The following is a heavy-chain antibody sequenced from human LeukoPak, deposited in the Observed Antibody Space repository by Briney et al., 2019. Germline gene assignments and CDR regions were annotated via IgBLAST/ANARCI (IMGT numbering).Heavy chain of an antibody. J-gene: IGHJ4*02. Sequence: ASVKVSCKASGYTFTSYDINWVRQATGQGLEWMGWMNPNSGNTGYAQKFQGRVTITRNTSISTAYMELSSLRSEDTAVYYCAINWYSSSWHPIGYWGQGTLVTVSS. CDR2: MNPNSGNT. D-gene: IGHD6-13*01. V-gene: IGHV1-8*03. CDR3: AINWYSSSWHPIGY. CDR1: GYTFTSYD.